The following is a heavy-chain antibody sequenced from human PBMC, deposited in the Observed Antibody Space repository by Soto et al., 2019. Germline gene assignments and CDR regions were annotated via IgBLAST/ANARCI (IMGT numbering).Heavy chain of an antibody. CDR1: GNSFTSYL. J-gene: IGHJ4*02. Sequence: PXESLKLSWKGSGNSFTSYLIGLVLQMPGKGLEWMGIIYPGDSDTRYSPSFQGQVTISADKSISTAYLQWSSRKASDTAMYYCARKNYYDSSGFFDYSGQGTLVTSPQ. CDR2: IYPGDSDT. D-gene: IGHD3-22*01. CDR3: ARKNYYDSSGFFDY. V-gene: IGHV5-51*01.